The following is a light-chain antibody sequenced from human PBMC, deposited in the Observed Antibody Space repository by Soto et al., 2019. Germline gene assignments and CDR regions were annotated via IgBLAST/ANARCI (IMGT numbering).Light chain of an antibody. J-gene: IGKJ2*01. Sequence: AIPMTQSPSSLSASVGDRVTITCRASQGIRDDLAWYQQRPGKAPKLLIYAASNLQSWVPSRFSGSGSGTDFTLIISSLQPEDFATYYCLQDYDYPYTFGQGTKLEIK. V-gene: IGKV1-6*01. CDR3: LQDYDYPYT. CDR2: AAS. CDR1: QGIRDD.